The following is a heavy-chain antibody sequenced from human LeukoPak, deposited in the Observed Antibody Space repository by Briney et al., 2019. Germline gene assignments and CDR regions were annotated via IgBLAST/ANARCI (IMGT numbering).Heavy chain of an antibody. Sequence: GGSLRLSCAAAGFTFSSYAMHWVRQAPGKVLEWVAVISYDGSNKYYADSVKVRFTISRDNSKNTLYLQMNSLRAEDTAVYYCARDPGVQYFDYWGQGTLVTVSS. CDR3: ARDPGVQYFDY. CDR2: ISYDGSNK. D-gene: IGHD3-10*01. CDR1: GFTFSSYA. J-gene: IGHJ4*02. V-gene: IGHV3-30*04.